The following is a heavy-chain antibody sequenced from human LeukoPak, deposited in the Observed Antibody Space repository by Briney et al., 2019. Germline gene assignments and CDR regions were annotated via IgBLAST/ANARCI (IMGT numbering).Heavy chain of an antibody. CDR3: AKVRDSGSYGN. CDR2: ISGSGGST. J-gene: IGHJ4*02. D-gene: IGHD1-26*01. Sequence: GGSLRLSCAASGFTFSSYAMSWVRQAPGKGLEWVTAISGSGGSTYYADSVKGRFTISRDNSKNTLYLQMNSLRAEDTAVYYCAKVRDSGSYGNWGQGTLVTVSS. CDR1: GFTFSSYA. V-gene: IGHV3-23*01.